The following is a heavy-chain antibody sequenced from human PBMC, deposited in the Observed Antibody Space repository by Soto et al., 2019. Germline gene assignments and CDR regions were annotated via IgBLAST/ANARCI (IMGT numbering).Heavy chain of an antibody. D-gene: IGHD3-22*01. V-gene: IGHV1-18*01. J-gene: IGHJ5*02. Sequence: ASLKVSCKASGYTFTSYGISWVRQAPGQGLEWMGWISAYNGNTNYAQKLQGRVTMTTDTSTSTAYMELRSLRSDDTAVYYCARERDYDSSGYYYHWGQGTLVTVSS. CDR2: ISAYNGNT. CDR1: GYTFTSYG. CDR3: ARERDYDSSGYYYH.